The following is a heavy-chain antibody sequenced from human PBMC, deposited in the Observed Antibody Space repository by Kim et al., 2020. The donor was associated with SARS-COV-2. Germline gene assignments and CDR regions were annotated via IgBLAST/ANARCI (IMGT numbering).Heavy chain of an antibody. CDR1: GFTFSSYG. D-gene: IGHD6-13*01. CDR3: AKGGGEGSSWPGDGDY. V-gene: IGHV3-30*18. J-gene: IGHJ4*02. Sequence: GGSLRLSCAASGFTFSSYGMHWVRQAPGKGLEWVAVISYDGSNKYYADSVKGRFTISRDNSKNTLYLQMNSLRAEDTAVYYCAKGGGEGSSWPGDGDYWGQGTLVTVSS. CDR2: ISYDGSNK.